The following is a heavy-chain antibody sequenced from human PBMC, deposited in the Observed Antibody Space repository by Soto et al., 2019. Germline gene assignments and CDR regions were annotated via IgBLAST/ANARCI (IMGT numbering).Heavy chain of an antibody. Sequence: KASETLSLTCTVSGGSISSYYWSWIRQPPGKGLEWIGYIYYSGSTNYNPSLKSRVTISVDTSKNQFSLKLSSVTAADTAVYYCARKGYSYGSYYDYYGMDVWGQGTTVTVSS. D-gene: IGHD5-18*01. J-gene: IGHJ6*02. V-gene: IGHV4-59*01. CDR2: IYYSGST. CDR3: ARKGYSYGSYYDYYGMDV. CDR1: GGSISSYY.